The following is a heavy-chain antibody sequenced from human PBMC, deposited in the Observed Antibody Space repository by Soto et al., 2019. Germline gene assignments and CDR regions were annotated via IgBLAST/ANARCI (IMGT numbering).Heavy chain of an antibody. CDR1: GFTFKNYG. V-gene: IGHV3-30*18. Sequence: PWGSLRLSCVVSGFTFKNYGIRCVRQAPGKGLEWVSVLSYDGSEKDYAASVRGRFTISRDNSKNTLYLQMNSLRTEDTAIYYCAKFPRGNYEPSWGQGTLVTVSS. D-gene: IGHD3-3*01. CDR3: AKFPRGNYEPS. CDR2: LSYDGSEK. J-gene: IGHJ5*02.